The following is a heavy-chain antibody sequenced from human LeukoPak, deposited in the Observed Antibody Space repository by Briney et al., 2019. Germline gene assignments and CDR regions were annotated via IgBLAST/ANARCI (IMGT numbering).Heavy chain of an antibody. J-gene: IGHJ4*02. CDR1: GFPLSNHW. CDR2: VNSDGSTT. D-gene: IGHD6-13*01. Sequence: PGGSLRLSCAASGFPLSNHWMHWVRQAPGKGLVWVSRVNSDGSTTNYADSVKGRFTISRDNAENTLYMRMNSLRPEDTAVYYCARGYYSSSRIDYWGQGTLVTVSS. V-gene: IGHV3-74*01. CDR3: ARGYYSSSRIDY.